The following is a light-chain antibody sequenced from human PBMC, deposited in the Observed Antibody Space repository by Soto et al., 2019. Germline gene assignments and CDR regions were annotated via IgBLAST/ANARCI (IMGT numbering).Light chain of an antibody. CDR1: QDINNY. Sequence: DIQMTQSPSAMSASVGDRVTITCRASQDINNYVVWFQQKPGTVPKRLIYAASSLQSGVPSRFSGSRSGTEFTLTLSSLQPEDFATYYCLQHNSYPLTFRGGTKVELK. J-gene: IGKJ4*01. CDR2: AAS. V-gene: IGKV1-17*03. CDR3: LQHNSYPLT.